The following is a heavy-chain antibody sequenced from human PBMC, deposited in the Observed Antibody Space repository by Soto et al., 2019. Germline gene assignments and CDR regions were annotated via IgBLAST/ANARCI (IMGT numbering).Heavy chain of an antibody. J-gene: IGHJ5*02. CDR2: ISGSGGHT. D-gene: IGHD2-8*01. CDR1: GFSFFSYA. V-gene: IGHV3-23*01. CDR3: AKIEMGWFAH. Sequence: PGWSLRLSCTGSGFSFFSYAMSWVRQAPGKGLEWVSTISGSGGHTYYADSVKGRFVVSRDNDKNTVYLHMSSLTGEDTAVYFCAKIEMGWFAHWGQGTQVTVYS.